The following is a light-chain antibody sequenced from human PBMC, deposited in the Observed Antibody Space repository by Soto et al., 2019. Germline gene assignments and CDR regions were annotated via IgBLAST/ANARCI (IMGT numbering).Light chain of an antibody. CDR1: QSLLHSNGYNY. V-gene: IGKV2-28*01. Sequence: DIVMTQSPLSLPVTPGEPASISCRSSQSLLHSNGYNYLDWYLQKPGQSPQLLIYFGSIRSSGVPDRFSGSGSGTDFTLKISRVEAEDVGVYYCMQALQTPPTFGQGTKLEIK. J-gene: IGKJ2*01. CDR2: FGS. CDR3: MQALQTPPT.